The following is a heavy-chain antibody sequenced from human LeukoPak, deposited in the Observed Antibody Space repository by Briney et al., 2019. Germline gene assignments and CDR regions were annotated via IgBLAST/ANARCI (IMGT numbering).Heavy chain of an antibody. CDR3: TRDEAAGGLMILTGYYYDY. Sequence: GGSLRLSCAASGFTFSSYAMHWVRQAPGKGLEWVGFIRSKAYGGTTEYAASVKGRFTISRDDSKSIAYLQMNSLKTEGTAVYYCTRDEAAGGLMILTGYYYDYWGQGTLVTVSS. V-gene: IGHV3-49*04. J-gene: IGHJ4*02. D-gene: IGHD3-9*01. CDR1: GFTFSSYA. CDR2: IRSKAYGGTT.